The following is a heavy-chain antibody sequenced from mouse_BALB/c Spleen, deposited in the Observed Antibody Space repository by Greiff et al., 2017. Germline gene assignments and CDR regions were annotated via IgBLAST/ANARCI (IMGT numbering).Heavy chain of an antibody. D-gene: IGHD2-4*01. V-gene: IGHV5-6-5*01. CDR3: ARGHYDDY. CDR1: GFTFSSYA. CDR2: ISSGGST. Sequence: EVMLVESGGGLVKPGGSLKLSCAASGFTFSSYAMSWVRQTPEKRLEWVASISSGGSTYYPDSVKGRFTISRDNARNILYLQMSSLRSEDTAMYYCARGHYDDYWGQGTTLTVSS. J-gene: IGHJ2*01.